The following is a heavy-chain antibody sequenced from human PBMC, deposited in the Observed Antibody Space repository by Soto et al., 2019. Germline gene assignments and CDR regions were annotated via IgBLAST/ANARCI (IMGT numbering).Heavy chain of an antibody. CDR2: INHSGST. CDR1: GGSFSGYY. D-gene: IGHD2-15*01. CDR3: ARSKVVAAILGYYYYMDA. Sequence: SETLSLTWAGYGGSFSGYYWSWIRQPPGKGLEWIGEINHSGSTNYNPSLKSRVTISVDTSKNQFSLKLSSVTAADTAVYYCARSKVVAAILGYYYYMDAWGKGTTVT. V-gene: IGHV4-34*01. J-gene: IGHJ6*03.